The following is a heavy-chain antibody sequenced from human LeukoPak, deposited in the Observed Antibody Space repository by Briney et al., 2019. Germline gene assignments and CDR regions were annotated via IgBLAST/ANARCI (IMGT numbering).Heavy chain of an antibody. CDR2: ISSSSSYI. Sequence: PGGSLRLSCAASGFTFSSYSMNWVRQAPGKGLEWVSSISSSSSYIYYVDSVKGRFTISRDNAKNSLYLQMNSLRAEDTAVYYCARDPHTYDSSGYYLGTDYWGQGTLVTVSS. D-gene: IGHD3-22*01. CDR3: ARDPHTYDSSGYYLGTDY. J-gene: IGHJ4*02. CDR1: GFTFSSYS. V-gene: IGHV3-21*01.